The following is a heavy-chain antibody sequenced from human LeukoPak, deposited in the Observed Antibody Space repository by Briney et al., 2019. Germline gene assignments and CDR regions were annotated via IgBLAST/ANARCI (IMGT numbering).Heavy chain of an antibody. J-gene: IGHJ4*02. CDR2: IYHSGST. V-gene: IGHV4-34*01. CDR1: GGSFSGYY. Sequence: SETLSLTCAVYGGSFSGYYWSWIRQPPGKGLEWIGEIYHSGSTNYNPSLKSRVTISVDKSKNQFSLKLSSVTAADTAVYYCASRGAVAGTGFDYWGQGTLVTVSS. D-gene: IGHD6-19*01. CDR3: ASRGAVAGTGFDY.